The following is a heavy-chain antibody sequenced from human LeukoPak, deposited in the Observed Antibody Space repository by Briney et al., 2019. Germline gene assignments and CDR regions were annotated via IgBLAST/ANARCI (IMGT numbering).Heavy chain of an antibody. Sequence: GGSLRLSCAASGFTFSSSGMSWVRQAPGKGLEWVSAISGGGGSTYYADSVKGRFTISRDNSKHTVFLQMNSLRAEDSAVYYCAKTGNPATGDYWGQGTLVTVSS. J-gene: IGHJ4*02. V-gene: IGHV3-23*01. CDR2: ISGGGGST. CDR3: AKTGNPATGDY. CDR1: GFTFSSSG. D-gene: IGHD1-1*01.